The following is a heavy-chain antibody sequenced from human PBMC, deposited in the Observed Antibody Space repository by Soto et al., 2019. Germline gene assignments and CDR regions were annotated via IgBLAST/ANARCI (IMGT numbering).Heavy chain of an antibody. V-gene: IGHV4-61*01. J-gene: IGHJ4*02. CDR2: ISYSGST. CDR1: GGSVSSGTYY. CDR3: AREWSYFDY. Sequence: SETLSLTCTVSGGSVSSGTYYWSWIRQPPGKGLEWIGYISYSGSTDYNPSLKSRVTISVDTSKNQFSLKLNSVTAADTAVYYCAREWSYFDYWGQGTMVTVYS. D-gene: IGHD2-8*01.